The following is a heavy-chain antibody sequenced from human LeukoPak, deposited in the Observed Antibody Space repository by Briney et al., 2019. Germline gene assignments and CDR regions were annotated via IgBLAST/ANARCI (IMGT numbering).Heavy chain of an antibody. CDR2: IYYSGST. J-gene: IGHJ4*02. CDR1: GGSITSSSYY. CDR3: ARSGGLWLLTYYFDY. V-gene: IGHV4-39*07. D-gene: IGHD3-22*01. Sequence: SETLSLTCTVSGGSITSSSYYWGWIRQPPGKGLEWIGSIYYSGSTYYNPSLKSRVTISVDTSKNQLSLKLSSVTAADTAVYFCARSGGLWLLTYYFDYWGQGTLVTVSS.